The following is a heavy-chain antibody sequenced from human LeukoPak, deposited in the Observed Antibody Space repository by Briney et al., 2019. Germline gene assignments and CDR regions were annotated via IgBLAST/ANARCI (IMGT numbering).Heavy chain of an antibody. CDR1: GFTFSSYD. D-gene: IGHD2-2*02. CDR3: AKVRAAIRSVAAGDFDY. V-gene: IGHV3-30*02. Sequence: GGSLRLSCAASGFTFSSYDMHWVRQAPGKGLEWVAFIRYDGSNQYYADSVKGRFTISRDNSKNTLYLQMNSLRAEDTAVYYCAKVRAAIRSVAAGDFDYWGQGTLVTVSS. CDR2: IRYDGSNQ. J-gene: IGHJ4*02.